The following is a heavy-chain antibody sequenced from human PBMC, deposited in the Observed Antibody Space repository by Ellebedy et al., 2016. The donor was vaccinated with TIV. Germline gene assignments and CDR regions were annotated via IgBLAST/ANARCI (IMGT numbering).Heavy chain of an antibody. Sequence: SQTLSLTCAVYGGSFSGYYWTWVRQPPGKGLEWIGEIRHSGSTNYNPSLKSRVTVSVVTSKNQFSLRLASVTAADTAVYYCARGEWAPRFGYWGQGTLVTVSS. CDR1: GGSFSGYY. D-gene: IGHD2-8*01. V-gene: IGHV4-34*01. J-gene: IGHJ4*02. CDR2: IRHSGST. CDR3: ARGEWAPRFGY.